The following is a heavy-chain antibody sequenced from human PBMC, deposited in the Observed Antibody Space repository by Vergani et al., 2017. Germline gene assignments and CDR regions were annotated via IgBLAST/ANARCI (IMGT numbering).Heavy chain of an antibody. CDR2: IIPTFGTA. D-gene: IGHD2-8*01. V-gene: IGHV1-69*01. CDR3: ASNTSGSINGEVH. J-gene: IGHJ1*01. Sequence: QVQLVQSGAEVKKPGSSLILSCKASGGSFKKYAFSWVRQAPGQGLEWLGGIIPTFGTATYAQRFQGSVTITADESTSTAYMYLTSLQLEDTAVYYFASNTSGSINGEVHWGQGTLVTVSS. CDR1: GGSFKKYA.